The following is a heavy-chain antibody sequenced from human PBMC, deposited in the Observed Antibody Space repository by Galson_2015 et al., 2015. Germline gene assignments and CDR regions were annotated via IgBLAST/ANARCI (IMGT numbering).Heavy chain of an antibody. V-gene: IGHV3-23*01. Sequence: LRLSCAASGFTFRSYALSWVRQAPGKGLEWVSLITASGGSPYYADSVKRRFTISRDNSKNTLYLQMNSLRAEDTAMYYCAKGVGSDFYYANDYWGQGTLVTVSS. CDR1: GFTFRSYA. CDR2: ITASGGSP. D-gene: IGHD3-22*01. J-gene: IGHJ4*02. CDR3: AKGVGSDFYYANDY.